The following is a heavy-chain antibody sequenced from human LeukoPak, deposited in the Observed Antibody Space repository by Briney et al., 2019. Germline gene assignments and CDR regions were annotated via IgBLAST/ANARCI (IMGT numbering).Heavy chain of an antibody. CDR1: GFNLASYM. Sequence: GGSLRLSCAASGFNLASYMLNWVRRAPGKGLEWVSSISSTGSYIYYADSVKGRFTISRDNPGNVFYLQMDSLRAEDTAVYYCTRVAQSGPTGWFDRWGQGTLVTVSS. CDR3: TRVAQSGPTGWFDR. J-gene: IGHJ5*02. V-gene: IGHV3-21*01. D-gene: IGHD1-1*01. CDR2: ISSTGSYI.